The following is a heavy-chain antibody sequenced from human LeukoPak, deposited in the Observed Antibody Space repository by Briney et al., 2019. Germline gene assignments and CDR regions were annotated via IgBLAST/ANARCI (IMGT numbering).Heavy chain of an antibody. Sequence: PSETLSPTCTVSGGSISSYYWSWIRQPAGKGLEWIGRIYTSGSTNYNPSLKSRVTMSVDTSKNQFSLKLSSVTAADTAVYYCARESRYYGSGSYPDYYYYYYMDVWGKGTTVTISS. V-gene: IGHV4-4*07. CDR1: GGSISSYY. CDR3: ARESRYYGSGSYPDYYYYYYMDV. D-gene: IGHD3-10*01. J-gene: IGHJ6*03. CDR2: IYTSGST.